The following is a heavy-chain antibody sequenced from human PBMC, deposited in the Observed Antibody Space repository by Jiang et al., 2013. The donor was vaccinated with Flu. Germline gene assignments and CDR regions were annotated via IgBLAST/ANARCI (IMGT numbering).Heavy chain of an antibody. CDR1: GGSISSGDYY. D-gene: IGHD5-12*01. CDR2: IYYSGST. CDR3: ARFVFSPDIVATIKGYDY. J-gene: IGHJ4*02. Sequence: GPGLVKPSQTLSLTCTVSGGSISSGDYYWSWIRQPPGKGLEWIGYIYYSGSTYYNPSLKSRVTISVDTSKNQFSLKLSSVTAADTAVYYCARFVFSPDIVATIKGYDYWGQGTLVTVSS. V-gene: IGHV4-30-4*01.